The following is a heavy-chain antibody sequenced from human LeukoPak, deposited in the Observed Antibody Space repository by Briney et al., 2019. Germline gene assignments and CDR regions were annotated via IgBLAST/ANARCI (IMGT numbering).Heavy chain of an antibody. J-gene: IGHJ4*02. CDR2: IIPILGIA. V-gene: IGHV1-69*02. Sequence: SVKVSCKASGGTFSSYTISWVRQAPGQGLEWMGRIIPILGIANYAQKFQGRVTITADISTSTAYMELSSLRSEDTAVYYCASIAVAGKPLFGYWGQGTLVTVSS. CDR1: GGTFSSYT. D-gene: IGHD6-19*01. CDR3: ASIAVAGKPLFGY.